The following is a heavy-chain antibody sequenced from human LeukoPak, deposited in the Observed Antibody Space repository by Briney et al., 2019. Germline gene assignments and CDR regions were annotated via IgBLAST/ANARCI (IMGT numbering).Heavy chain of an antibody. CDR1: GFTFSSHD. D-gene: IGHD1-26*01. Sequence: GGSLRLSCVASGFTFSSHDMHWVRQATGKGLEWVSAIDTAGDTYYPDSVKGRFTISRENAKNSLYLQLNSLRAGDTAAYYCARVSSGGGQSTYFDYWGRGTLVTVSS. CDR3: ARVSSGGGQSTYFDY. J-gene: IGHJ4*02. V-gene: IGHV3-13*01. CDR2: IDTAGDT.